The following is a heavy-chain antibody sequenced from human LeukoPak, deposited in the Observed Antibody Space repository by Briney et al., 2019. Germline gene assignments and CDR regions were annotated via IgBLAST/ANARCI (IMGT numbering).Heavy chain of an antibody. CDR3: ASPGYYDFWSGYYGMDV. CDR2: INHSGST. V-gene: IGHV4-34*01. D-gene: IGHD3-3*01. J-gene: IGHJ6*02. Sequence: SETLTLTCAVYGGSFSGYYWSWIRQPPGKGLEWIGEINHSGSTNYNPSLKSRVTISVDTSKNQFSLKLSSVTAADTAVYYCASPGYYDFWSGYYGMDVWGQGTTVTVSS. CDR1: GGSFSGYY.